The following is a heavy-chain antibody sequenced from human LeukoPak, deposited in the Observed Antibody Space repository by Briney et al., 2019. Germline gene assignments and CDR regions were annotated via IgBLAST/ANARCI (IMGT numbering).Heavy chain of an antibody. J-gene: IGHJ4*02. V-gene: IGHV4-34*01. D-gene: IGHD1-14*01. CDR2: INHSGNT. CDR1: GGSFSGYY. CDR3: ARGKPTFDY. Sequence: SETLSLTCAVYGGSFSGYYWSWIRQPPGKGLEWIGEINHSGNTNYNPSLKSRVTISVDTSKNQFSLKLSSVTAADTAVYYCARGKPTFDYWGQGTLVTVSS.